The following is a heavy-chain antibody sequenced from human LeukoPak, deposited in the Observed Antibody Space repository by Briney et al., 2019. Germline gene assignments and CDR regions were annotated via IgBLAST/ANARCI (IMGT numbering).Heavy chain of an antibody. Sequence: SETLSFTCTVSGGSISSSSYYWGWIRQPPGKGLEWIGSIYYSGSTYYNPSLKSRVTISVDTSKNQFSLKLSSVTAADTAVYYCSRLGIQYNWNTVYYWGQGTLVTVSS. J-gene: IGHJ4*02. CDR1: GGSISSSSYY. V-gene: IGHV4-39*01. CDR2: IYYSGST. CDR3: SRLGIQYNWNTVYY. D-gene: IGHD1/OR15-1a*01.